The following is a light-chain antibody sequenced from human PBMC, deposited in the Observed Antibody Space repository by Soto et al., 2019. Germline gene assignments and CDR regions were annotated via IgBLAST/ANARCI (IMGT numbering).Light chain of an antibody. Sequence: EIVLTQSPGTLSLSPGERATLSCRASQSVSSSYLAWYQQKPGRAPRLLIYGASSRATGIPDRFSGSGSGTDFTLTISRLAPEDFAVYYCQQYGSPPITFGQGTRLEIK. J-gene: IGKJ5*01. CDR3: QQYGSPPIT. CDR2: GAS. V-gene: IGKV3-20*01. CDR1: QSVSSSY.